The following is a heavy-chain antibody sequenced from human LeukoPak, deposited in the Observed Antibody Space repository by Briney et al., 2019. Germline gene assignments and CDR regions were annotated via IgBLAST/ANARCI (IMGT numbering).Heavy chain of an antibody. CDR3: AKDLDGAVRGVSYY. D-gene: IGHD3-10*01. CDR1: GFTFSSYS. J-gene: IGHJ4*02. CDR2: FSTSSGTI. Sequence: GGSLRLSCAASGFTFSSYSMNWVRQAPGKGLEWISYFSTSSGTISYADSVKGRFTISRDNAKNSLYLQMNSLRAEDTAVYYCAKDLDGAVRGVSYYWGQGTLVTVSS. V-gene: IGHV3-48*01.